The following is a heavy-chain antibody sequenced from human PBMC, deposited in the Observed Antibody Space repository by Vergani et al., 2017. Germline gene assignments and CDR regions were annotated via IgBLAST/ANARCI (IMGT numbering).Heavy chain of an antibody. CDR3: ARVGCSSTSCYFYYYTTWTS. D-gene: IGHD2-2*01. V-gene: IGHV4-59*01. Sequence: QVQLQESGPGLVKPSETLSLTCTVSGGSISSYYWSWIRQPPGKGLEWIGYIYYSGSTNYNPSLKSRVTRSVDTSKNQFSLKLSSVTAADTAVYYCARVGCSSTSCYFYYYTTWTSGAKGPRSPSP. CDR2: IYYSGST. J-gene: IGHJ6*03. CDR1: GGSISSYY.